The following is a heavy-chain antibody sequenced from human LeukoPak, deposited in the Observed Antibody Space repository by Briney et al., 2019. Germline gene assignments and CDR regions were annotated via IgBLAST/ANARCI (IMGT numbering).Heavy chain of an antibody. D-gene: IGHD3-10*01. J-gene: IGHJ4*02. V-gene: IGHV3-48*04. CDR2: ISSSSSTI. CDR1: GFTFSSYS. CDR3: ARDRVWFGELVDY. Sequence: GGSLRLSCAASGFTFSSYSMNWVRQAPGKGLEWVSYISSSSSTIYYADSVKGRFTISRDNAKNSLYLQMNSLRAEDTAVYYCARDRVWFGELVDYWGQGTLVTVSS.